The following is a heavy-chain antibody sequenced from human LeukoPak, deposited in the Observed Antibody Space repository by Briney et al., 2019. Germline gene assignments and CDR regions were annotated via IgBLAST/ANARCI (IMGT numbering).Heavy chain of an antibody. CDR1: GFTFSSYA. Sequence: GGSLRLSCAASGFTFSSYAMRWVRQAPGKGLEWVSAISGSGGSTYYADSVKGRFTISRDNSKNTLYLQMNSLRAEDTAVYYCAKADYGDSGYFQHWGQGTLVTVSS. CDR2: ISGSGGST. J-gene: IGHJ1*01. V-gene: IGHV3-23*01. D-gene: IGHD4-17*01. CDR3: AKADYGDSGYFQH.